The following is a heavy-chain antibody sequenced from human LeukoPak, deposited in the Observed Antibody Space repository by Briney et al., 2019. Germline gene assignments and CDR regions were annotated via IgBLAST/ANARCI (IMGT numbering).Heavy chain of an antibody. V-gene: IGHV3-23*01. Sequence: GGSLRLSCAASGFTFSSSAMSWVRQAPGKGLEWVSSISGSGSGGSTYYADSVKGRFTISRDNSKNTLYLQMNSLRAGDTAVYYCAKSGYNRFDYWGQGTLVTVSS. D-gene: IGHD5-24*01. CDR3: AKSGYNRFDY. CDR2: ISGSGSGGST. CDR1: GFTFSSSA. J-gene: IGHJ4*02.